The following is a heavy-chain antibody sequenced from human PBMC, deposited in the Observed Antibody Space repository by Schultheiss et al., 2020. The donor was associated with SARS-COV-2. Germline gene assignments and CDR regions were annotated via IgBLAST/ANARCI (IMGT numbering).Heavy chain of an antibody. CDR1: GFIFRNYG. CDR2: IYFTGST. J-gene: IGHJ4*02. Sequence: GALRLSCAASGFIFRNYGMGWVRQAPGKRLESIGYIYFTGSTNYNLSLRTRVTMSVDTSKNQFSLKLTSLTAADTAIYYCARGNDFVYFFDSWGQGTLVTVSS. D-gene: IGHD3-3*01. V-gene: IGHV4-59*08. CDR3: ARGNDFVYFFDS.